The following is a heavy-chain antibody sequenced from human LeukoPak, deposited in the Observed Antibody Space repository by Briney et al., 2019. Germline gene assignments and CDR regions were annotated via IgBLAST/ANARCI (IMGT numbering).Heavy chain of an antibody. Sequence: GGSLRLSCAASGFTFSDYYMSWIRQAPGKGLEWVSYMSTSGSTIYYADSVKGRFTISRDNAKSALYLQMNSLRAEDTAVYYCASYRGNDYDSSGLADYWGQGTLVTVSS. CDR2: MSTSGSTI. J-gene: IGHJ4*02. V-gene: IGHV3-11*01. CDR3: ASYRGNDYDSSGLADY. D-gene: IGHD3-22*01. CDR1: GFTFSDYY.